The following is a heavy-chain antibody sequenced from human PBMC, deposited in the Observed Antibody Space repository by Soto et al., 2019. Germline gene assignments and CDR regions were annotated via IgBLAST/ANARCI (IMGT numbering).Heavy chain of an antibody. V-gene: IGHV3-74*01. J-gene: IGHJ3*02. Sequence: EVQLVESGGGLVQPGGSLRLSCAASGFTFSSYWMHWVRQAPGKGLVWVSRINSDGSSTSYADSVKGRFTISRDNAKNTLYLQMNSLRAEDTSVYYCARDWFYYDSTGYYLDAFDISGQGTIVTVSS. CDR3: ARDWFYYDSTGYYLDAFDI. CDR1: GFTFSSYW. D-gene: IGHD3-22*01. CDR2: INSDGSST.